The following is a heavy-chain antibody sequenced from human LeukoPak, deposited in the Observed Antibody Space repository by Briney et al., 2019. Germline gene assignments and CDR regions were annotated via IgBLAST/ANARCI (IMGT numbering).Heavy chain of an antibody. J-gene: IGHJ4*02. V-gene: IGHV4-4*07. CDR1: GASITSFH. CDR2: IYSSGST. Sequence: SETLSLTCTVSGASITSFHWTWIRQPAGKGLEWIGLIYSSGSTIYNPSLQSRVAMSVDMTKNQLSLKLSSVTAADTAMYYCARKDGDYWGQGTLVTVSS. D-gene: IGHD6-6*01. CDR3: ARKDGDY.